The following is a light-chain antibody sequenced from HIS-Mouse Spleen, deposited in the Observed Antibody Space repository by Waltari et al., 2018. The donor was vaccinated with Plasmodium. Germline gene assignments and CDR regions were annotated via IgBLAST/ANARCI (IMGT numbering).Light chain of an antibody. CDR3: CSYAGSSTLV. Sequence: QSALTQPASVSGSPGQSITISCTGTSSDVGSYNLVSWYQQHPGKAPKLMIYEGSKRSSGVCYRLSGSKSGNTAYLTISVLQAEDEADYYCCSYAGSSTLVFGGGTKLTVL. V-gene: IGLV2-23*01. CDR2: EGS. J-gene: IGLJ2*01. CDR1: SSDVGSYNL.